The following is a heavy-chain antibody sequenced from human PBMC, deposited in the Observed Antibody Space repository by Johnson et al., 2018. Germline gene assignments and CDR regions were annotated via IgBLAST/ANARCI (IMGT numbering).Heavy chain of an antibody. Sequence: QVQLVESGGGLVKPGGSLRLSCAASGFTFSDYYMSWVRQAPGKGLEWVSYIGGSDGTIYYADSVKGRFTISRDNAKNSLYLQMNSLGAEDTAIYYCARIGYHYSMDVWCQGTSVTVSS. CDR2: IGGSDGTI. CDR3: ARIGYHYSMDV. CDR1: GFTFSDYY. V-gene: IGHV3-11*01. J-gene: IGHJ6*02.